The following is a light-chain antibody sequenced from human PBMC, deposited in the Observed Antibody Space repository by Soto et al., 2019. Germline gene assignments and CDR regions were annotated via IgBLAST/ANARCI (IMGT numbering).Light chain of an antibody. V-gene: IGKV3-15*01. CDR1: QNIHDK. J-gene: IGKJ1*01. CDR3: QQYGYSRT. Sequence: EIVMTQSPATLSVSPGERVSLSCRASQNIHDKLAWYQQKPGQTPRLLIYDASTRATGISGSFSGSGSGTEFTLTISSLQSEDFAVYYCQQYGYSRTFGQGTKVDIK. CDR2: DAS.